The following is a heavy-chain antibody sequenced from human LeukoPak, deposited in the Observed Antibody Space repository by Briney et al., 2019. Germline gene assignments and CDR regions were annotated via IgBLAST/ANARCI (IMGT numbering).Heavy chain of an antibody. CDR1: GFTFSSNG. J-gene: IGHJ3*01. V-gene: IGHV3-7*01. Sequence: GGSLRLSCAASGFTFSSNGMYWVRQAPGKGLEWVATIRYDGGQTMYLDSVRGRFTISRDNARSSLYLQMNSLRVEDTAVYYCARYNDIAAGDSFDVWGQGTKVTVSS. CDR2: IRYDGGQT. D-gene: IGHD2-15*01. CDR3: ARYNDIAAGDSFDV.